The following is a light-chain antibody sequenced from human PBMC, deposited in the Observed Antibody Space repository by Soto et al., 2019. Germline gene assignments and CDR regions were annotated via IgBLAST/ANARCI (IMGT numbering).Light chain of an antibody. Sequence: QSALTQPACVSGSPGRSTTISCTGTSSDVGGYNYVSWYQQHPGEAPKLIIYDVSNRPSGVSNRFSGSKSGNTASLTISGLQAEDEADYYCSSFTSSHTYVFGTGTQLTVL. V-gene: IGLV2-14*01. CDR2: DVS. CDR1: SSDVGGYNY. CDR3: SSFTSSHTYV. J-gene: IGLJ1*01.